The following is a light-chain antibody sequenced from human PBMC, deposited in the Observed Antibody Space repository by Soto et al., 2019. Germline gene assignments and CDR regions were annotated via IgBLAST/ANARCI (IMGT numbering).Light chain of an antibody. Sequence: QSVLTQPPSVSGAPGQRVTISCTGSSSNIGAGYDVHWYQQLPGTAPKLLIYDNTNRPSGVPDRFSGSKSGTSASLAITGLQAEDEADYYCQSYDRSLSGSRVFRTGTKVTVL. J-gene: IGLJ1*01. CDR3: QSYDRSLSGSRV. CDR2: DNT. V-gene: IGLV1-40*01. CDR1: SSNIGAGYD.